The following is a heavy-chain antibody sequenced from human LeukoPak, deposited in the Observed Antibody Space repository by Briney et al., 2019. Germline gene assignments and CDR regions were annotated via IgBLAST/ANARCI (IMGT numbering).Heavy chain of an antibody. Sequence: GGSLRLSCAASGFTFDDYAMHWVRQAPGKGLEWVSGLSWNSGSIGYADSVKGRFTISRDNAKNSLYLQMNSLRAEDTALYYCAKGPQGAFDIWGQGTMVTVSS. CDR2: LSWNSGSI. CDR3: AKGPQGAFDI. CDR1: GFTFDDYA. J-gene: IGHJ3*02. V-gene: IGHV3-9*01.